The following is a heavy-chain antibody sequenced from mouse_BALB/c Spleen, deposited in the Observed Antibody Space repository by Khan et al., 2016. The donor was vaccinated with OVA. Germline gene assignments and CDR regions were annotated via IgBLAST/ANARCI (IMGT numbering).Heavy chain of an antibody. CDR1: GYTFTTYW. V-gene: IGHV1-7*01. D-gene: IGHD2-10*02. Sequence: QVRLQQSGAELAKPGASVKMSCTASGYTFTTYWIHWIKQRPGQGLEWIGYINPSTGYTEYNKNFKGKATLTSDDSSSTAYMQLNNLTSADSAVYYCARGGLYGHFADWGQGTLVTVSA. CDR3: ARGGLYGHFAD. J-gene: IGHJ3*01. CDR2: INPSTGYT.